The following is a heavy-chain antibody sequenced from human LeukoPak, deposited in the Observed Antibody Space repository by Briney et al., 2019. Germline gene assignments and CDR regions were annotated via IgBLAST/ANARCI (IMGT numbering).Heavy chain of an antibody. D-gene: IGHD7-27*01. Sequence: PGGSLRLSCAASGFTFSSYTMNWVRQAPGKGLEWVSAISGSAGSTYYADSVKGRFTISRDKSKNTLYLQMNSLRAEDTALYYCAKSSLGYGMDVWGQGTTVTVSS. J-gene: IGHJ6*02. V-gene: IGHV3-23*01. CDR2: ISGSAGST. CDR3: AKSSLGYGMDV. CDR1: GFTFSSYT.